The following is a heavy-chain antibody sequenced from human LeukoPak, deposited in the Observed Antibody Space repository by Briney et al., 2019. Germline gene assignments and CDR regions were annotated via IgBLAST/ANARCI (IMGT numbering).Heavy chain of an antibody. Sequence: GGSLRLSCAASGLTFSNYAMSWVRQAPGKGLEWVSGLSGSGGSTYYADSVKGRFTISRDNSKNTLYLQMNSLRAEDTAVYYCAKDRRRDGYNFSFDYWGQGTLVTVSS. D-gene: IGHD5-24*01. CDR1: GLTFSNYA. V-gene: IGHV3-23*01. J-gene: IGHJ4*02. CDR3: AKDRRRDGYNFSFDY. CDR2: LSGSGGST.